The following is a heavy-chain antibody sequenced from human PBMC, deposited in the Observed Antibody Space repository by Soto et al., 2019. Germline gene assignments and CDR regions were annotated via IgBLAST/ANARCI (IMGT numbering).Heavy chain of an antibody. Sequence: PGGSLRLSCAASGFTFSSYTMNWVRQAPGKGLEWVSSVSSSSTYIYYADSVTGRFTISRDNAKNSLYLQMNSLRAEDTAIYYCARGSHSTTWYGGQFDYWGQGALVTVSS. CDR2: VSSSSTYI. CDR3: ARGSHSTTWYGGQFDY. CDR1: GFTFSSYT. D-gene: IGHD6-13*01. V-gene: IGHV3-21*01. J-gene: IGHJ4*02.